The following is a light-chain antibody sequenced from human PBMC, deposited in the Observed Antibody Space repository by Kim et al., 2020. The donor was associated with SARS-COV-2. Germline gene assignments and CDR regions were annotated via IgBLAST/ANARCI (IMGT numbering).Light chain of an antibody. CDR3: QSYDSSNRWV. CDR1: SGSIASNY. CDR2: EDN. V-gene: IGLV6-57*03. Sequence: TATICCPPRSGSIASNYGQWYQRRPGSAPTTVISEDNQRPSGVPDRFSGSIDSSSNSASLTISGLKTEDGADYYCQSYDSSNRWVFGGGTQLTVL. J-gene: IGLJ3*02.